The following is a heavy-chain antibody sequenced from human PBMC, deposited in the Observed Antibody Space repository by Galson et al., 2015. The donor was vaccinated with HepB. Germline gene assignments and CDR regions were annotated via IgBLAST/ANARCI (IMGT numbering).Heavy chain of an antibody. CDR3: ARDSDVAGTFDY. Sequence: SLRLSCAASGFTFSSYSMNWVRQAPGKGLEWVSSISSSSSYIYYADSVKGRFTISRDNAKNSLYLQMNSLRAEDTAVYYCARDSDVAGTFDYWGQGTLVIVSS. V-gene: IGHV3-21*01. J-gene: IGHJ4*02. CDR2: ISSSSSYI. D-gene: IGHD6-19*01. CDR1: GFTFSSYS.